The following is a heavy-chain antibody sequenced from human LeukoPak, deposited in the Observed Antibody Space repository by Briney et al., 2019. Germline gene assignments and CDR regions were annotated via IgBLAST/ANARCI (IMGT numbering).Heavy chain of an antibody. V-gene: IGHV3-7*01. CDR2: IMDDGSKN. CDR3: ARAGAMAASRYYFDY. CDR1: GFTFSTYR. D-gene: IGHD6-19*01. J-gene: IGHJ4*02. Sequence: GGSLRLSCAVSGFTFSTYRMSWLRQAPGKGLEWVANIMDDGSKNDYVDSVKGRFTSSRDNARNSLYLQMKSLRVEDTAAYYCARAGAMAASRYYFDYWGQGTLVTASS.